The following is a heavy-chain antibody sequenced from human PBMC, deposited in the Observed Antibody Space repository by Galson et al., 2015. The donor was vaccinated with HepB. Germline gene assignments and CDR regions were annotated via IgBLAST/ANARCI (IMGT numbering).Heavy chain of an antibody. CDR3: ARDSRLELRLNNYFSYGMDV. CDR2: IIPFFGIA. V-gene: IGHV1-69*13. CDR1: GGTFSSYS. Sequence: SVKVSCKASGGTFSSYSITWARQAPGQGLEWMGGIIPFFGIANYAQKFQGRVTMTADASTGTAYLELRNLRSDDTAVYYCARDSRLELRLNNYFSYGMDVWGQGSAVTVSS. J-gene: IGHJ6*02. D-gene: IGHD1-7*01.